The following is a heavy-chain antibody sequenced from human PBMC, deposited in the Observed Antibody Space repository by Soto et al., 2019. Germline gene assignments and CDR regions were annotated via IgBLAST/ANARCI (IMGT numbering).Heavy chain of an antibody. D-gene: IGHD3-10*01. Sequence: SETLSLTCAVSGFSISSGYNWGWIRQSPGKGLEWIASIYHSGSAYYRPSLESRVTISVDTSKNQFSLNLVSATAADTAVYYCAREWAEMIRGVPSRRPGYFDYWGQGALVTVSS. CDR3: AREWAEMIRGVPSRRPGYFDY. CDR1: GFSISSGYN. J-gene: IGHJ4*02. V-gene: IGHV4-38-2*02. CDR2: IYHSGSA.